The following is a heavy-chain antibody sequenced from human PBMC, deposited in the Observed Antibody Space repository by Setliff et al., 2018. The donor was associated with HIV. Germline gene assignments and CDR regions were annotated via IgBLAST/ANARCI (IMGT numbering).Heavy chain of an antibody. D-gene: IGHD5-12*01. CDR1: GFTFSSYA. CDR3: AKDPRAAVATICDY. J-gene: IGHJ4*02. V-gene: IGHV3-23*01. CDR2: ISGSGGST. Sequence: GESLRLSCAASGFTFSSYAMSWVRQAPGKGLEWVSAISGSGGSTYYADSVKGRFTISRGNSKNTLYLQMNSLRAEDTAVYYCAKDPRAAVATICDYWGQGTLVTVSS.